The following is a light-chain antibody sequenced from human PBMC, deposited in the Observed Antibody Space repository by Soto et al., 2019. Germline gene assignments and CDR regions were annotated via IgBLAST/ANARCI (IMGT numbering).Light chain of an antibody. CDR1: QGISNY. CDR3: QHPLT. Sequence: DIQLTQSPSFLSASVGDRVTITCRASQGISNYLAWYQQKPGKAPQLLIYHTSTLQTGVPSRFSGSGSVTEFSLAINSLQPEDFGTYYCQHPLTFGGGTKVEIK. CDR2: HTS. J-gene: IGKJ4*01. V-gene: IGKV1-9*01.